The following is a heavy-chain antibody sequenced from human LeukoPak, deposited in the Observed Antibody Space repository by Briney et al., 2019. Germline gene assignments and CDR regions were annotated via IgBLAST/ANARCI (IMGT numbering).Heavy chain of an antibody. J-gene: IGHJ6*03. Sequence: PGGSLRLSCAASGFTISDYSMSWIRQAPGKGLEWIGYIYYSGSTSYNPSLKSRVTISVDTSKNQFSLKLTSVTAADTAVYYCARVVGLTGYSSSWYSGYYYYMDVWGKGTTVTVSS. D-gene: IGHD6-13*01. CDR3: ARVVGLTGYSSSWYSGYYYYMDV. V-gene: IGHV4-59*12. CDR2: IYYSGST. CDR1: GFTISDYS.